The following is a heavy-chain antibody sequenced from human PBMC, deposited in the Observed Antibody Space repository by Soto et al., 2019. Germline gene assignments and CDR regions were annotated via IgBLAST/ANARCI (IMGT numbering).Heavy chain of an antibody. CDR2: IDSSGEK. CDR3: ARRHLAVAVSPWFDP. V-gene: IGHV2-26*01. Sequence: QVTLKESGPVLVKPTETLTLRCTVSGLSITDSEMGVSWIRQPPGQPLEWLAHIDSSGEKSYRTFLKSRLAISNDTSKSQIVLTMTNMDPADTATYYCARRHLAVAVSPWFDPWGHGIPVTVSS. CDR1: GLSITDSEMG. J-gene: IGHJ5*02. D-gene: IGHD6-19*01.